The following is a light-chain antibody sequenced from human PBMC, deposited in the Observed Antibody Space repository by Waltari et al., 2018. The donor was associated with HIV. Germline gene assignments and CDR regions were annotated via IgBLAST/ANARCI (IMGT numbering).Light chain of an antibody. CDR3: ASHAGSKDV. Sequence: QSALTQPPSASGSPGQSVTISCTGTSSDVGAYNYVSWFQQHPVKAPKLMIYDVTKRPSGVPDRFSGSKSGNTASLTVSGLQAEDEADYYCASHAGSKDVFGGGTRLTVL. J-gene: IGLJ2*01. CDR2: DVT. V-gene: IGLV2-8*01. CDR1: SSDVGAYNY.